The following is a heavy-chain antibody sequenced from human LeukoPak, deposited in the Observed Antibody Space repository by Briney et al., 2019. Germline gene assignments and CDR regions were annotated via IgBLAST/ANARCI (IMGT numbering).Heavy chain of an antibody. V-gene: IGHV3-53*01. D-gene: IGHD1-26*01. J-gene: IGHJ4*02. Sequence: GGSLRLSCAASGFTVSSNYMSWVRQAPGKGLKWVSVIYSGGSTYYADSVKGRFTISRDNSKNTLYLQMNSLRAEDTAVYYCARAGSGGSYHPDYWGQGTLVTVSS. CDR3: ARAGSGGSYHPDY. CDR1: GFTVSSNY. CDR2: IYSGGST.